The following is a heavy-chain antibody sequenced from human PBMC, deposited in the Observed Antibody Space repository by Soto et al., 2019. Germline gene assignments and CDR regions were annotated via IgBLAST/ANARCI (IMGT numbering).Heavy chain of an antibody. CDR1: GFTFSSYS. CDR3: ARYDRTYRYGPRFYRGCLDF. CDR2: ISSSSRTI. J-gene: IGHJ6*04. Sequence: PGGSLRLSCAASGFTFSSYSMNWVRQAPGKELEWVSYISSSSRTIYYADSVKGRFTISSDNAKNSLYLQMNSLRAEAAAVYYCARYDRTYRYGPRFYRGCLDFWGKGTKVTVSS. V-gene: IGHV3-48*01. D-gene: IGHD5-18*01.